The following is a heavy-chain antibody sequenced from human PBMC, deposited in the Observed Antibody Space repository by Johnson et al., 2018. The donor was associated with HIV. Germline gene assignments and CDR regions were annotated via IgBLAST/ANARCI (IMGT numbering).Heavy chain of an antibody. CDR3: ARGSRYTYDNDDAHLLHAFDI. D-gene: IGHD3-22*01. Sequence: VQLVESGGGLVQPGGSLRLSCAASGFTFSEHYMDWVRQAPGKGLEWVGRTRNKANSYTTEYAASVKGRFTISRDDSKSIAYLQMNSLRAEDTAVYYCARGSRYTYDNDDAHLLHAFDIWGQGTVVTVSS. CDR1: GFTFSEHY. CDR2: TRNKANSYTT. J-gene: IGHJ3*02. V-gene: IGHV3-72*01.